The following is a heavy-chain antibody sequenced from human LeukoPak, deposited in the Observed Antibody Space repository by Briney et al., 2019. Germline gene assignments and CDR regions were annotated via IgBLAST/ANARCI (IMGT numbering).Heavy chain of an antibody. CDR3: AGLVGRYSSGLYYYYFDY. Sequence: PSGTLSLTCTVSGDSINSLDLWSWVRQPPGKGLEWIGEMYLSGATHSNPSVKSRVTISIDKSKNQFFLNLSSVTAANTAVYYCAGLVGRYSSGLYYYYFDYWGQGTLVTVSS. D-gene: IGHD3-22*01. J-gene: IGHJ4*02. CDR2: MYLSGAT. V-gene: IGHV4-4*02. CDR1: GDSINSLDL.